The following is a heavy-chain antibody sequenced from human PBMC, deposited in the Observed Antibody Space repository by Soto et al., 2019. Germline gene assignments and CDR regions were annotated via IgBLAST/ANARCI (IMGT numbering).Heavy chain of an antibody. D-gene: IGHD3-10*01. CDR2: ISYDGSNK. CDR1: GFTFSSYA. CDR3: ASEYADCLWFRELLSHYCMDV. Sequence: GSLRLSCAASGFTFSSYAMHWVRQAPGKGLEWVAVISYDGSNKYYADSVKGRFTISRDNSKNTLYLQMNSLRAEDTAVYYCASEYADCLWFRELLSHYCMDVWGQGTTVTVSS. J-gene: IGHJ6*02. V-gene: IGHV3-30-3*01.